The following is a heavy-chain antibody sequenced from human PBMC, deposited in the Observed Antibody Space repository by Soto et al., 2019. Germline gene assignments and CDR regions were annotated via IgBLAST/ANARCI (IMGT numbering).Heavy chain of an antibody. J-gene: IGHJ4*02. CDR3: ARVGAGPYTAMVLFDY. D-gene: IGHD5-18*01. Sequence: SETLSLTCTVSGGSISSYYWSWIRQPPGKGLEWIGYIYYSGSTNYNPSLKSRVTISVDTSKNQFSLKLSSVTAADTAVYYCARVGAGPYTAMVLFDYWGQGTLVTSPQ. CDR2: IYYSGST. CDR1: GGSISSYY. V-gene: IGHV4-59*01.